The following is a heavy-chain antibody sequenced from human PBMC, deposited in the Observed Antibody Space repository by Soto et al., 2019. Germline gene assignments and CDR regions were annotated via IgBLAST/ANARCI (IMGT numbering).Heavy chain of an antibody. Sequence: SETLSLTCTVSGGSIISTFYYWGWLRQPPGRGLEWIANIHYSGETHYSPSLKSRVAISVDTSKSQFSLTLDSVTAADTAVYYCARRPDFRDHGWFDPWGQGILVTVSS. CDR3: ARRPDFRDHGWFDP. V-gene: IGHV4-39*01. J-gene: IGHJ5*02. D-gene: IGHD4-17*01. CDR2: IHYSGET. CDR1: GGSIISTFYY.